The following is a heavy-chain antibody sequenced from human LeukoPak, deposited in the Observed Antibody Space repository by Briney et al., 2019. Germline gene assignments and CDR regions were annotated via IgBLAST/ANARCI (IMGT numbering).Heavy chain of an antibody. CDR1: VLSFRSYC. Sequence: GGSLRLSCAASVLSFRSYCMHWVRQAPCEGLEWVAVIWFDGSNKLYADSVKGRFTISRDNSKNTLSLQMNSLRAEDTAVYYCAREILVPAAIGAHGFDYWGQGILVTVSS. V-gene: IGHV3-33*01. D-gene: IGHD2-2*01. CDR2: IWFDGSNK. J-gene: IGHJ4*02. CDR3: AREILVPAAIGAHGFDY.